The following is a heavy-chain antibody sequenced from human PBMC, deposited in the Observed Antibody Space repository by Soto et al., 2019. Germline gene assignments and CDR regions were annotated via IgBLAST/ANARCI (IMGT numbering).Heavy chain of an antibody. J-gene: IGHJ6*02. CDR3: AKDSATHSYYCYYGMDV. D-gene: IGHD2-15*01. Sequence: EVQLVESGGGLVQPGRSLRLSCAASGFTFDDYAMHWVRQAPGKGLEWVSGISWNSGSIGYADSVKGRFTISRDNAKNSLYLQMNSLRAEDTALYYCAKDSATHSYYCYYGMDVWGQGTTVTVS. CDR1: GFTFDDYA. V-gene: IGHV3-9*01. CDR2: ISWNSGSI.